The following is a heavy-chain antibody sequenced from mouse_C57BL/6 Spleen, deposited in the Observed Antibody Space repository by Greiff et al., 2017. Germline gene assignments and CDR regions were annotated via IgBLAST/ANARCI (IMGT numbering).Heavy chain of an antibody. V-gene: IGHV1-80*01. Sequence: QVQLKESGAELVKPGASVKISCKASGYAFSSYWMNWVKQRPGKGLEWIGQIYPGDGDTNYNGKFKGKATLTADKSSSTAYMQLSSLTSEDSAVYFCAREDGYREWFAYWGQGTLVTVSA. D-gene: IGHD2-3*01. CDR1: GYAFSSYW. CDR2: IYPGDGDT. CDR3: AREDGYREWFAY. J-gene: IGHJ3*01.